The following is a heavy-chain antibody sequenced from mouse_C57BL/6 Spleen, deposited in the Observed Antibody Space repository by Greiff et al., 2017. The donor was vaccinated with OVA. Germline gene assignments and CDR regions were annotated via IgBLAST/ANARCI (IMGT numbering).Heavy chain of an antibody. D-gene: IGHD2-4*01. CDR1: GFTFSSYG. V-gene: IGHV5-6*02. CDR3: ARGYYDYFYAMDY. Sequence: DVKLVESGGDLVKPGGSLKLSCAASGFTFSSYGMSWVRQTPDKRLEWVATISSGGSYTYYPDNVKGRFTISRDNAKNTLYLQMSSLKSEDTAMYYCARGYYDYFYAMDYWGQGTSVTVSS. CDR2: ISSGGSYT. J-gene: IGHJ4*01.